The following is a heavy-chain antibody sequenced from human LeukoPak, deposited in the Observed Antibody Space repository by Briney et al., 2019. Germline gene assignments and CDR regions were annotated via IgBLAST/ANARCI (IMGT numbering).Heavy chain of an antibody. CDR3: ARGEDCSSTSCYQADHYYYMDV. CDR1: GGSISSYY. Sequence: SETLSLTCTVSGGSISSYYWSWIRQPAGKGLEWIGRIYTSGSTNYNPSLKSRVTMSVDTSKNQFSLKLSSVTAADTAVYYCARGEDCSSTSCYQADHYYYMDVWGKGTTVTVSS. CDR2: IYTSGST. D-gene: IGHD2-2*01. V-gene: IGHV4-4*07. J-gene: IGHJ6*03.